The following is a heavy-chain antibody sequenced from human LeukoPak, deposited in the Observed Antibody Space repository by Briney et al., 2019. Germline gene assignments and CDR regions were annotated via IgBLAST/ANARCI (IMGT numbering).Heavy chain of an antibody. CDR2: INGGGRYT. CDR3: AKTTGAIIQGVIINAFDI. CDR1: GFTFSSYD. V-gene: IGHV3-23*01. D-gene: IGHD3-10*01. J-gene: IGHJ3*02. Sequence: QPGGSLRLSCAASGFTFSSYDMSWVRQAPGKGLEWVSAINGGGRYTYYADSVKGRFTISRDNSKNTLYLQMNSLRAEDTAIYYCAKTTGAIIQGVIINAFDIWGQGTMVTVSS.